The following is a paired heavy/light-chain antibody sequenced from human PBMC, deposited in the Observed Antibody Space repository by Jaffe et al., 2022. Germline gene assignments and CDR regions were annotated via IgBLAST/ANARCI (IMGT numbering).Heavy chain of an antibody. CDR2: IYIGGST. V-gene: IGHV3-66*02. CDR3: ARESNYDSSGLRGFDY. J-gene: IGHJ4*02. CDR1: GFTVRSNY. Sequence: EVRLVESGGDLVQPGGSLRLSCAASGFTVRSNYMSWVRQAPGKGLVWVSVIYIGGSTYYADSVKGRFTISRDISKNTLYLQMNSLRAEDTAVYYCARESNYDSSGLRGFDYWGQGTLVTVSS. D-gene: IGHD3-22*01.
Light chain of an antibody. CDR2: LNSDGSH. Sequence: QLVLTQSPSASASLGASVNLTCTLSSGHSSYAIAWHQQQPEKGPRYLMKLNSDGSHSKGDGIPDRFSGSSSGAERYLTISSLQSEDEADYYCQTWGTGIRVFGGGTKLTVL. CDR1: SGHSSYA. J-gene: IGLJ2*01. V-gene: IGLV4-69*01. CDR3: QTWGTGIRV.